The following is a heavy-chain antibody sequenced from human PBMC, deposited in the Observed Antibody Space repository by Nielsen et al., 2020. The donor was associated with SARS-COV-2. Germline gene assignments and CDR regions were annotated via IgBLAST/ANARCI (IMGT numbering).Heavy chain of an antibody. Sequence: SGPTLVKPPQTLTLTCTFSGFSLSTSGVGVGWIRQPPGKAPEWLALIYWDDDKRYSPSLKRRLTITKDTSKNQVVLTMTNMDPVDTATYFCTAALYYYGSGSYYRYYFDYWGQGTLVTVSS. J-gene: IGHJ4*02. D-gene: IGHD3-10*01. CDR1: GFSLSTSGVG. CDR3: TAALYYYGSGSYYRYYFDY. V-gene: IGHV2-5*02. CDR2: IYWDDDK.